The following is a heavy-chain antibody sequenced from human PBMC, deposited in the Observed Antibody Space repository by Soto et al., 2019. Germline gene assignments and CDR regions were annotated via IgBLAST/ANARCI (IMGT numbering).Heavy chain of an antibody. CDR1: GWTFSSYA. D-gene: IGHD3-22*01. V-gene: IGHV1-69*13. J-gene: IGHJ3*02. CDR3: ARSPYDSSGYYLTMRAFDI. Sequence: SVKVSCKASGWTFSSYAISWVLQAPGQGLEWMGGIIPIFGTANYAQKFQGRVTITADESTSTAYMELSSLRSEDTAVYYCARSPYDSSGYYLTMRAFDIWGQGTMVTVSS. CDR2: IIPIFGTA.